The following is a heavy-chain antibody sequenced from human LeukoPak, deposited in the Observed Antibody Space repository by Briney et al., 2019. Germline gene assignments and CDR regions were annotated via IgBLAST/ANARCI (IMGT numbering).Heavy chain of an antibody. J-gene: IGHJ3*02. D-gene: IGHD3-10*01. CDR3: AKRHGSGIYLVAFEM. Sequence: GASVKVSCKASGYTFTGYYMHWVRQAPGQGLEWMGWINPNSGDTNYGQTFQARVTMTRDTSISTAYMELSSLRSDDTAVYYCAKRHGSGIYLVAFEMWGQGTMVTVSS. CDR1: GYTFTGYY. V-gene: IGHV1-2*02. CDR2: INPNSGDT.